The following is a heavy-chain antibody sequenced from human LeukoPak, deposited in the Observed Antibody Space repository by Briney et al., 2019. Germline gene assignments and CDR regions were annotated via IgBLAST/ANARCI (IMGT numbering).Heavy chain of an antibody. CDR1: GGSISSGDYY. J-gene: IGHJ4*02. V-gene: IGHV4-30-4*08. D-gene: IGHD3-22*01. CDR2: IYYSGST. CDR3: ARGHDSSGYCYFDY. Sequence: PSQTLSLTCTVSGGSISSGDYYWSWIRQPPGKGLEWIGYIYYSGSTYYNPSLKSRVTISVDTSKNQFSLKLSSVTAADTAVYYCARGHDSSGYCYFDYWGQGTLVTVSS.